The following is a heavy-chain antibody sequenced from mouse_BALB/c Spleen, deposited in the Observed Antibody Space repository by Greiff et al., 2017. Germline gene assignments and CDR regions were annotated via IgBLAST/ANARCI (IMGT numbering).Heavy chain of an antibody. J-gene: IGHJ3*01. Sequence: VQLLESGAELAKPGASVKMSCKASGYTFTSYCMHWVKQRPGQGLEWIGYINPSTGYTKYNQKFKDKATLTADKSSSTAYMQLSSLTSEDSAVYYGGRSYDSGSIYDFAYWGQGTLVTVSA. D-gene: IGHD1-1*01. CDR1: GYTFTSYC. CDR2: INPSTGYT. V-gene: IGHV1-7*01. CDR3: GRSYDSGSIYDFAY.